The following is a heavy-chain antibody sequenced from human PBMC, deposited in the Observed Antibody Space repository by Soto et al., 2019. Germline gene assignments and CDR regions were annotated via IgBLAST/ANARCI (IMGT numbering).Heavy chain of an antibody. D-gene: IGHD3-10*01. CDR2: ISGSGGST. J-gene: IGHJ5*02. Sequence: QPGGSLRLSCAASGFTFSSYAMSWVRQAPGKGLEWVSAISGSGGSTYYADSVKGRFTISRDNSKNTLYLQMNSLRAEDTAVYYCAKVNRSGRWLQTRGNWFDPWGQGTLVTVSS. CDR1: GFTFSSYA. V-gene: IGHV3-23*01. CDR3: AKVNRSGRWLQTRGNWFDP.